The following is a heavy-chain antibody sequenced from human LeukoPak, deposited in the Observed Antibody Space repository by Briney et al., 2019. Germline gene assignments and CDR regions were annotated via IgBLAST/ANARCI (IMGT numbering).Heavy chain of an antibody. CDR1: GYTFTSYA. Sequence: ASVKLSCKASGYTFTSYAMHWVRQAPGQRLEWMGWINAGDGNTKYSQKFQGRVTITRDTSASTAYMELSSLRSEDTAVYYCARLPGITMVRGVSYFDYWGQGTLVTVSS. D-gene: IGHD3-10*01. V-gene: IGHV1-3*01. J-gene: IGHJ4*02. CDR2: INAGDGNT. CDR3: ARLPGITMVRGVSYFDY.